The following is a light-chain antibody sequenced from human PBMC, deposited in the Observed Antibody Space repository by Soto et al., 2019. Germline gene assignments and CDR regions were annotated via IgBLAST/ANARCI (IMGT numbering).Light chain of an antibody. Sequence: QSALTQPASVSGSPGQSITISCTGTSSDVGGYNYVSWSQQHPGKAPKLMIYEVSNRPSGVSNRFSGSKSGNTASLTISGLQAEDEADYYCSSYTSSSTLEVFGTGTKLTVL. J-gene: IGLJ1*01. CDR1: SSDVGGYNY. CDR3: SSYTSSSTLEV. V-gene: IGLV2-14*01. CDR2: EVS.